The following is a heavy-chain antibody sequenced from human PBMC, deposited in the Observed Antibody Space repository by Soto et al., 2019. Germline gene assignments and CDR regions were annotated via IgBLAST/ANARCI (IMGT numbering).Heavy chain of an antibody. CDR3: ARHGRGVGARPLYY. CDR1: GFSLSNARMG. Sequence: QVTLKESGPVLVKPTETLTLTCTVSGFSLSNARMGVSWIRQPPGKALEWLAHIFSNDEKSYSTSLKSRLTISKHTSKSQLVLTMANMHPVDTATYYCARHGRGVGARPLYYWRQGTLVTVSS. D-gene: IGHD1-26*01. V-gene: IGHV2-26*01. J-gene: IGHJ4*02. CDR2: IFSNDEK.